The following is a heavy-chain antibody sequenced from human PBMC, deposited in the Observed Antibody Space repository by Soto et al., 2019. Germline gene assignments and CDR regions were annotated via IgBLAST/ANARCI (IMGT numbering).Heavy chain of an antibody. Sequence: TSETLSLTCAVYGGSFSGYYWNWIRQPPGKGLEWIGEINHSGSTNYNPSLKSRVTISVDTSKNQFSLKLSSVTAADTAVYYCARGLGRIFDVWGQGTLVTVAS. D-gene: IGHD1-26*01. V-gene: IGHV4-34*01. CDR2: INHSGST. CDR3: ARGLGRIFDV. CDR1: GGSFSGYY. J-gene: IGHJ4*02.